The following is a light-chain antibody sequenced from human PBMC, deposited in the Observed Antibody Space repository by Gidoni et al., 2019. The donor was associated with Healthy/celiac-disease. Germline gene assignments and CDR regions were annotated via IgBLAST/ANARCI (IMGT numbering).Light chain of an antibody. V-gene: IGKV4-1*01. CDR1: QNY. Sequence: DIVMPQSPDSLAVSLGERATNQNYLAWYQQKPGQPPKLLIYWASTRESGVTDRSSGSGSGTDFTLPISSLQAVDVSVYYCQQYYSTPWTFGQGTKVEIK. CDR3: QQYYSTPWT. CDR2: WAS. J-gene: IGKJ1*01.